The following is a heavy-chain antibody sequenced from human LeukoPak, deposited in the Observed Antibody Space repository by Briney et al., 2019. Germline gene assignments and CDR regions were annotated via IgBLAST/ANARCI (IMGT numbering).Heavy chain of an antibody. V-gene: IGHV3-64*01. D-gene: IGHD1-26*01. J-gene: IGHJ3*02. Sequence: GGSLRLSCAASGFTFSSYAMLWVRQTPGKGLEYVSTISSNGGSTYYANSVKGRLTISRDNSKNTLYLQMGSLRAEDMAVYYCARLGVGDAFDIWGQGTMVTVSS. CDR1: GFTFSSYA. CDR3: ARLGVGDAFDI. CDR2: ISSNGGST.